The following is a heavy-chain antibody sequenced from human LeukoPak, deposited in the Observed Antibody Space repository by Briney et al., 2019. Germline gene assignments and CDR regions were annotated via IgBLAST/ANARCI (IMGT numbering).Heavy chain of an antibody. CDR2: IKQDGSEE. D-gene: IGHD2-21*02. Sequence: GGSLRLSCEASGFIFSNYWMTWVRQAPGKGLEWVANIKQDGSEEYSVDSVKGRFTISRDNSKSSLSLQMNNLRAEDTAVYYCARGTYCGGDCYYYYYYMDVWGKGTTVTVSS. V-gene: IGHV3-7*01. J-gene: IGHJ6*03. CDR1: GFIFSNYW. CDR3: ARGTYCGGDCYYYYYYMDV.